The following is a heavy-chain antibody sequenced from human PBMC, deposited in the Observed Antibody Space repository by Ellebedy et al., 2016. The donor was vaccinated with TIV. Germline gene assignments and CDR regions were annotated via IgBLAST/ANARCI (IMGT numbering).Heavy chain of an antibody. CDR1: GGSISGFY. J-gene: IGHJ4*02. D-gene: IGHD3-10*01. Sequence: MPSETLSLTCTVSGGSISGFYRCWIRQPPGKGLEWIGCVYSNGSPTYNPSLKSRVTLSMDTSKNHFSVNLSSVTATDTAVYYCARGWDYYGSGSYIATYYFDFWGQGSLVTVSS. V-gene: IGHV4-59*01. CDR3: ARGWDYYGSGSYIATYYFDF. CDR2: VYSNGSP.